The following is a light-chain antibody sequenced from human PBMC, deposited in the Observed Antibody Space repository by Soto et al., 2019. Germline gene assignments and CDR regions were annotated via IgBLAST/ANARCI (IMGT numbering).Light chain of an antibody. CDR1: QSVTSNY. Sequence: EIVLTQSPGTLSLSPGERATLSCRASQSVTSNYLAWYQQKPGRAPGLLIYDTSTRASGVPDRFSGSGSGIVFTLTISRLEPEDFAVYYCQHYSTSPLTFGQGTKVYFK. V-gene: IGKV3-20*01. CDR3: QHYSTSPLT. CDR2: DTS. J-gene: IGKJ1*01.